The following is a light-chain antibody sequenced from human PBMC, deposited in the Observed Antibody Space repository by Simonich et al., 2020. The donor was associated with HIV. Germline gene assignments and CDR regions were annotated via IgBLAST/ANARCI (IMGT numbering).Light chain of an antibody. CDR1: SSNIRSNT. CDR2: SNN. Sequence: QSVLTQPPSASGTPGQRVTISCSGSSSNIRSNTVNWYQQLPGTAPKLLIYSNNQRPSGVPDRFSGSKSGTSASLAISGLQSEDEADYYCTAWYYSLNGRVFGGGTKLTVL. CDR3: TAWYYSLNGRV. V-gene: IGLV1-44*01. J-gene: IGLJ2*01.